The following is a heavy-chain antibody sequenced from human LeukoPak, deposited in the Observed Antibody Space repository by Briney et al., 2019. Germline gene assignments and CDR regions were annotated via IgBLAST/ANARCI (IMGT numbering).Heavy chain of an antibody. CDR3: AREGGSSTGAYNWFDP. Sequence: ASVKVSCKASGYTFTGYYMHWVRQALGQGLEWMGWINPNSGGTNYAQKFQGRVTMTRDTSISTAYMELSRLRSDDTAVYYCAREGGSSTGAYNWFDPWGQGTLVTVSS. J-gene: IGHJ5*02. D-gene: IGHD6-6*01. CDR1: GYTFTGYY. V-gene: IGHV1-2*02. CDR2: INPNSGGT.